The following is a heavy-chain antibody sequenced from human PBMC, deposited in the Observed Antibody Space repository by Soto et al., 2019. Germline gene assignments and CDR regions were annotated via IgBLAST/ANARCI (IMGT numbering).Heavy chain of an antibody. CDR2: IYWDDDK. CDR3: THDSSGYYGFDY. V-gene: IGHV2-5*02. D-gene: IGHD3-22*01. J-gene: IGHJ4*02. Sequence: GLDLEWLALIYWDDDKRYSPSLKSRLSVTKDTSKNQVVLTMTNMDPVDTATYYCTHDSSGYYGFDYWGQGTLVTVS.